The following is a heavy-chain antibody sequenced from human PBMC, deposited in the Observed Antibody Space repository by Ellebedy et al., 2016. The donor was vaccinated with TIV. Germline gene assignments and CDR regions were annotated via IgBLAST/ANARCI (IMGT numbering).Heavy chain of an antibody. V-gene: IGHV1-69*04. D-gene: IGHD1-26*01. CDR3: ARRGGSSGRFQGPYDY. CDR2: IIPILGVA. Sequence: AASVKVSCKASGGTFSNYASNWVRQAPGQGLEWMGRIIPILGVADYAQNFQGRVTFTADKYTTTTYMELSSLRSEDTAVYYCARRGGSSGRFQGPYDYWGQGTLVAVSS. J-gene: IGHJ4*02. CDR1: GGTFSNYA.